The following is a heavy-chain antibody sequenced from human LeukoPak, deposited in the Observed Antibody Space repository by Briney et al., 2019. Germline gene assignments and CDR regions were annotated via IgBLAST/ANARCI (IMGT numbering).Heavy chain of an antibody. CDR1: GYRFTELS. CDR2: FDLVHGDT. D-gene: IGHD5-18*01. Sequence: ASVKVSCKVSGYRFTELSRHWVRQAPGKGLEWLGGFDLVHGDTIYAQKFQGRVTMTEDTSADTSYMELSSLGSEDTAVYFCTAGRAYSLLDFWGQGTLVIVSS. J-gene: IGHJ4*02. V-gene: IGHV1-24*01. CDR3: TAGRAYSLLDF.